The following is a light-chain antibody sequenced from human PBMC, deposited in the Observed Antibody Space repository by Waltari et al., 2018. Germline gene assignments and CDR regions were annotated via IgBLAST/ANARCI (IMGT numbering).Light chain of an antibody. V-gene: IGKV1-39*01. CDR2: AAS. Sequence: DIQMTQSPSSLSASVGDRVTITCRASQSISSYLNWYHQKPGKAPKLLIYAASSLQSVVPSRFSGSGSGTDFTLTISSLQPEDFATYYCQQSYSTPRTFGQGTKVEIK. CDR1: QSISSY. CDR3: QQSYSTPRT. J-gene: IGKJ1*01.